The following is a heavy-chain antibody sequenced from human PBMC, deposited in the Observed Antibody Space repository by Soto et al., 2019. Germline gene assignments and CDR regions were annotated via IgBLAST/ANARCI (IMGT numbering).Heavy chain of an antibody. D-gene: IGHD1-20*01. J-gene: IGHJ6*02. Sequence: EVQLLESGGGLVQPGGSLRLSCTASGFNFSNFAMTWVRQAPGKGLQWVSALTGSGNRTYYTDSVKGRFVISRDNSRKMLFLQINSLGVEDTAVYYWAKAITRPGPAILYYGVDVWGQGTTVTVFS. CDR2: LTGSGNRT. CDR1: GFNFSNFA. CDR3: AKAITRPGPAILYYGVDV. V-gene: IGHV3-23*05.